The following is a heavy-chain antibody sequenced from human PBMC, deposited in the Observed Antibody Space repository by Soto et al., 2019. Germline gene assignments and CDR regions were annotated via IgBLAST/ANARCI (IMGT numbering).Heavy chain of an antibody. V-gene: IGHV6-1*01. Sequence: SQTRSVTCAVSGDSGSRTRTAWSWIRQSPSRGLEWLGRTYYRSKWCSDYAVSVRSRITINPDTSKNQFSLQLNSVTPDDTAVYYCARGSYYSGWVWGQGTLVTVSS. CDR1: GDSGSRTRTA. J-gene: IGHJ4*02. CDR3: ARGSYYSGWV. D-gene: IGHD6-19*01. CDR2: TYYRSKWCS.